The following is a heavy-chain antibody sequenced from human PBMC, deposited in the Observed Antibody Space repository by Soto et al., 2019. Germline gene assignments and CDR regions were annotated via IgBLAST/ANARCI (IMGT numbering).Heavy chain of an antibody. J-gene: IGHJ4*02. CDR2: ISANGQGI. V-gene: IGHV3-23*01. D-gene: IGHD1-7*01. CDR1: GFTFSTYA. CDR3: AKDRNYPRDQFHY. Sequence: PGGSLRLSXAASGFTFSTYALSWVRQAPGKGLEWVSAISANGQGIYYADSVRGRFTISRDNSKNTIFLHMDSLRAEDTAVYYCAKDRNYPRDQFHYWGQGTLVTVSS.